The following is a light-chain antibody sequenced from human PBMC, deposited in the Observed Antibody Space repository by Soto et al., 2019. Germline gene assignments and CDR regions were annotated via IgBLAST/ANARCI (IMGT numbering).Light chain of an antibody. CDR1: GSDVGSYNS. J-gene: IGLJ2*01. V-gene: IGLV2-8*01. Sequence: QSVLTQPPSASGSPGQSVTISCTGTGSDVGSYNSVSWYQQHPGKAPKLIIYGVTKRPSGVPERFSGSKSGNTASLTVSGLQTEDEADYYCSSYTGSNNFEVFGGGTQLTVL. CDR3: SSYTGSNNFEV. CDR2: GVT.